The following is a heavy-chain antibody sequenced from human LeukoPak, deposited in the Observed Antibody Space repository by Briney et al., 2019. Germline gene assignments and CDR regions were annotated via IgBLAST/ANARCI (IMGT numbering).Heavy chain of an antibody. D-gene: IGHD2-21*01. Sequence: SETLSLTCTVSGGSISSSSYYWGWIRQPPGKGLEWIGSIYYSGSTYYNPSLKSRVTISVDTSKNQFSLKLSSVTAADTAVYYCARDDSTAKIDYWGQGTLVTVSS. V-gene: IGHV4-39*07. CDR3: ARDDSTAKIDY. CDR2: IYYSGST. CDR1: GGSISSSSYY. J-gene: IGHJ4*02.